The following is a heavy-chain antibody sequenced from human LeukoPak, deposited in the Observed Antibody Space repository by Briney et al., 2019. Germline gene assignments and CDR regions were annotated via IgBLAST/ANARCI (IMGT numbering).Heavy chain of an antibody. Sequence: GGSLRLSCAASGFTFSSYGMHWVRQAPGKGLEWVAVIRYDGSNKYYADSVRGRFTISRDNSKNTLYLQMKSLRVEDTAVYYCARAGVGAIYYFDYWGQGTLVTVSS. D-gene: IGHD1-26*01. CDR3: ARAGVGAIYYFDY. V-gene: IGHV3-33*01. J-gene: IGHJ4*02. CDR1: GFTFSSYG. CDR2: IRYDGSNK.